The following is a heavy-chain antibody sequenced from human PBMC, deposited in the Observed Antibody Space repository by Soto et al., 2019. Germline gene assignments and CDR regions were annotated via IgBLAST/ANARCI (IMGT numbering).Heavy chain of an antibody. CDR1: AGSMSPNY. J-gene: IGHJ4*02. CDR3: ARGGSYGDFFDY. D-gene: IGHD4-17*01. V-gene: IGHV4-59*01. Sequence: SETLSLTLTLSAGSMSPNYWTWIRQSPWKGLEWIGYIYYTGSTKYNSSLKCRVTISLDTSKKQFSLRLTSVTSADAAVYYCARGGSYGDFFDYWGRRAQVAVA. CDR2: IYYTGST.